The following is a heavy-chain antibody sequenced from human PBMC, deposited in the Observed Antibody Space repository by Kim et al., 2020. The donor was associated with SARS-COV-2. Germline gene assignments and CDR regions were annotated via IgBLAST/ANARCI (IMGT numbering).Heavy chain of an antibody. CDR2: INHSGST. Sequence: SETLSLTCAVYGGSFSGYYWSWIRQPPGKGLEWIGEINHSGSTNYNPSLKSRVTISVDTSKNQFSLKLSSVTAADTAVYYCARGCVKDYGDYFDWYFDLWGRGTLVTVSS. D-gene: IGHD4-17*01. CDR1: GGSFSGYY. CDR3: ARGCVKDYGDYFDWYFDL. V-gene: IGHV4-34*01. J-gene: IGHJ2*01.